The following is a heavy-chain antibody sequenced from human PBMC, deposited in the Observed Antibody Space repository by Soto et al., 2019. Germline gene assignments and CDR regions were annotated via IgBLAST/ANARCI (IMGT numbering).Heavy chain of an antibody. CDR2: ISGSGGST. J-gene: IGHJ4*02. D-gene: IGHD3-22*01. CDR1: GFTFSSYA. Sequence: PGGSLRLSCAASGFTFSSYAMSWVRQAPGKGLEWVSAISGSGGSTYYADSVNGRFTISRDNSKNTLYLQMNSLRAEDTAVYYCAKDLVTMIVVDIDYWGQGTLVTVSA. V-gene: IGHV3-23*01. CDR3: AKDLVTMIVVDIDY.